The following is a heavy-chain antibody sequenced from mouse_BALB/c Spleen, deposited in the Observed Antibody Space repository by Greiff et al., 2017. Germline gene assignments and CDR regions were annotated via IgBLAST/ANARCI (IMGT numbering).Heavy chain of an antibody. CDR2: IDPANGNT. Sequence: VQLQQSGAELVKPGASVKLSCTASGFTIKDSYMHWVKQRPEQGLEWIGRIDPANGNTKYDPKFQGKATITADTSSNTAYLQLSSLTSEDTAVYYCARGAYYGNYDAMDYWGQGTSVTVSS. J-gene: IGHJ4*01. V-gene: IGHV14-3*02. CDR3: ARGAYYGNYDAMDY. D-gene: IGHD2-10*01. CDR1: GFTIKDSY.